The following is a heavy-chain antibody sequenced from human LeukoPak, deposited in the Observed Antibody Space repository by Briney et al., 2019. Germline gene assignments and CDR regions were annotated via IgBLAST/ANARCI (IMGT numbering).Heavy chain of an antibody. CDR2: IYNGVPT. J-gene: IGHJ4*02. CDR1: GVSISRFY. V-gene: IGHV4-4*09. Sequence: SQTLSLICTTSGVSISRFYWSWVRQPPRKRLEWIANIYNGVPTFFNPSLKSRATISVDTSKGQFSLQLASVTAADTAVYYCVQTTGWPGFDYWGQGILVTVSS. D-gene: IGHD6-19*01. CDR3: VQTTGWPGFDY.